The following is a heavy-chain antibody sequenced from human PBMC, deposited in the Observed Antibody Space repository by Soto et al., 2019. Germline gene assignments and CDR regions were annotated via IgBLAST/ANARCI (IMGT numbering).Heavy chain of an antibody. CDR2: INRDGGST. CDR1: GFNFDDHN. D-gene: IGHD1-7*01. V-gene: IGHV3-43*01. CDR3: AKDTGTTSNFYYYAMDV. Sequence: GGSLRLCCAASGFNFDDHNMHWVRQAPGKGLEWVSLINRDGGSTSYADSVKGRFTISRDNSKNSLYLEMNSLKAEDTALYYCAKDTGTTSNFYYYAMDVWGPGTTVTVSS. J-gene: IGHJ6*02.